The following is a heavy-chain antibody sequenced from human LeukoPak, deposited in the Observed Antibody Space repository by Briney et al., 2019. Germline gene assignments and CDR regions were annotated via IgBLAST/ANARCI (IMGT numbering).Heavy chain of an antibody. CDR2: ISWNGGST. Sequence: PGRSLRLSCAASGFTFDNYAMHWVRQAPGKGLEWVAGISWNGGSTGYADSVKGRFTISRDNAKNSLYLQMNSLRAEDTAVYYCAKGLRSNRAVAGTDYWGQGTLVTVSS. CDR3: AKGLRSNRAVAGTDY. D-gene: IGHD6-19*01. V-gene: IGHV3-9*01. J-gene: IGHJ4*02. CDR1: GFTFDNYA.